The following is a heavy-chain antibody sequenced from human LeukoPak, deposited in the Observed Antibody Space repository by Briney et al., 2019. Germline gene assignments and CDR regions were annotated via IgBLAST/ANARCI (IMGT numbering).Heavy chain of an antibody. CDR3: ATRTYDSSGPPDY. CDR2: FDPEDGET. D-gene: IGHD3-22*01. V-gene: IGHV1-24*01. Sequence: AASVKVSCKVSGYTLTELSMHWVRQAPGKGLEWMGGFDPEDGETIYAQKFQGRVTMTEDTSTDTAYMELSSLRSEDTAVYYCATRTYDSSGPPDYWGQGTLVTVSS. CDR1: GYTLTELS. J-gene: IGHJ4*02.